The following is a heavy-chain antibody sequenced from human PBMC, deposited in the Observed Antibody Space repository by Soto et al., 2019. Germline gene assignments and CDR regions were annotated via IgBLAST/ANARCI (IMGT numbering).Heavy chain of an antibody. D-gene: IGHD5-12*01. CDR3: CGDLGSTSGYSLLFYYGLEG. J-gene: IGHJ6*01. CDR1: GFTFSSYA. V-gene: IGHV3-30-3*01. Sequence: GGSLRLSCAASGFTFSSYAMHWVRQAPGKGLEWVAVISYDGSNKYYADSVKGRFTISRDNSKNTLYLQMNSLRAEDTAVYYCCGDLGSTSGYSLLFYYGLEGWGQRTTVTVPS. CDR2: ISYDGSNK.